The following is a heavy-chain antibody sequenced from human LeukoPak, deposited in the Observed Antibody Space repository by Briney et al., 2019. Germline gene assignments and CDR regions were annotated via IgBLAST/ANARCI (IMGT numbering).Heavy chain of an antibody. Sequence: GGSLRLSCAAPGFTFSSYSMSWVRQAPGKGLEWVSAISSDGSTFYSDSVKGRFTISRDNSKNTLYLQMNSLRAEDTAVYYCAKVPSVATTPPDYWGQGTLVTVSP. V-gene: IGHV3-23*01. J-gene: IGHJ4*02. CDR1: GFTFSSYS. CDR3: AKVPSVATTPPDY. D-gene: IGHD5-12*01. CDR2: ISSDGST.